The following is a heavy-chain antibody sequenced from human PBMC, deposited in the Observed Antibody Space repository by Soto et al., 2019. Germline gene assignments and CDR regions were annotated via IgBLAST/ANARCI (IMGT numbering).Heavy chain of an antibody. Sequence: QVQLVESGGGVVQPGRSLRLSCAASGFTFSSYGMHWVRQAPGKGLEWVAIISYDGSNKYYADSVKGRFTISRDNSKNTLYLQMNSLRAEDTAVYYCARDQGEMATMILYWGQGTLVTVSS. CDR1: GFTFSSYG. J-gene: IGHJ4*02. D-gene: IGHD3-16*01. CDR2: ISYDGSNK. CDR3: ARDQGEMATMILY. V-gene: IGHV3-30*19.